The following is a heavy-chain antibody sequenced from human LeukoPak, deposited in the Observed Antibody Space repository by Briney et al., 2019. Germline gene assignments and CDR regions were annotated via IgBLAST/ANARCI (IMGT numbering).Heavy chain of an antibody. CDR1: GYSFTSYG. V-gene: IGHV1-18*01. D-gene: IGHD2-21*01. CDR3: ARCSGGDCYRPLDF. J-gene: IGHJ4*02. Sequence: ASVKVCCKASGYSFTSYGISWVRQAPGQGLEWMGWISADNGNTNYAQKLQGRVTMTTDTSTSTAYMELRSLRSDDTAVYFCARCSGGDCYRPLDFWGQGTLVTVSS. CDR2: ISADNGNT.